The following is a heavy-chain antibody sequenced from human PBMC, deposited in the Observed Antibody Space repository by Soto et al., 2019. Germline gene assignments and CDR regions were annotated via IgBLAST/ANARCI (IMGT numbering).Heavy chain of an antibody. D-gene: IGHD3-10*01. J-gene: IGHJ4*02. CDR1: EYSSTTYW. V-gene: IGHV5-51*01. CDR2: IYPGDSEA. Sequence: GESLKISCKGSEYSSTTYWIGWGRQMPGKGLEWMGIIYPGDSEATYSPSFQGQVTISADKSISTAYLQWSSLKASDSAMYYCASSYYSGSGRQRLTFDFWGQGTLVTVSS. CDR3: ASSYYSGSGRQRLTFDF.